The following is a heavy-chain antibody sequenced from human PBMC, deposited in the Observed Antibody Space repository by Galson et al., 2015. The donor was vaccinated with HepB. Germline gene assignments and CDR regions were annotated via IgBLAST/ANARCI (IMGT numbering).Heavy chain of an antibody. Sequence: SLRLSCAASGFTVSSNYMSWVRQAPGKGLEWVSVIYSGGSTYYADSVKGRFTISRHNSKNTLYLQMNSLRAEDTAVYYCASGPLTPAAAGDYFDYWGQGTLVTVSS. V-gene: IGHV3-53*04. J-gene: IGHJ4*02. CDR2: IYSGGST. CDR1: GFTVSSNY. D-gene: IGHD6-13*01. CDR3: ASGPLTPAAAGDYFDY.